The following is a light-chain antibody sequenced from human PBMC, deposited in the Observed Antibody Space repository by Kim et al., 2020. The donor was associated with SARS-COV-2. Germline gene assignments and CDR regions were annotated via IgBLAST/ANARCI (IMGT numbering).Light chain of an antibody. V-gene: IGLV1-44*01. CDR1: SSNIGTNT. CDR2: TNT. CDR3: ATWDDSLNGWV. J-gene: IGLJ3*02. Sequence: QSVLTQPPSASGTPGQRVTISCSGSSSNIGTNTVTWYQHLPGRAPKVLIYTNTQRPSGVPDRISGSKSGTSASLAVSGLQSEDEADYYCATWDDSLNGWVFGGGTRLTVL.